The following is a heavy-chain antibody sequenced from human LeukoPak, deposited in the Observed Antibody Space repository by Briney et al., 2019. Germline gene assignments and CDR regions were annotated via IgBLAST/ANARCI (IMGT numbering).Heavy chain of an antibody. CDR3: ARGTGDY. J-gene: IGHJ4*02. CDR2: IHSSNGNT. CDR1: GYTFTTSS. Sequence: ASVKVSCKTSGYTFTTSSIHWVRQAPGQRLEWVGWIHSSNGNTKYSQKFQGRVTVTRDTSASTAHMELSSLRSEDTAVYYYARGTGDYWGQGTLVTVSS. V-gene: IGHV1-3*01.